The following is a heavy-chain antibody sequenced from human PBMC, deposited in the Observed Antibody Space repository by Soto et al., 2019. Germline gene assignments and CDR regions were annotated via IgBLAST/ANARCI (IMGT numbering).Heavy chain of an antibody. J-gene: IGHJ4*02. CDR1: GFTFSSYA. CDR2: ISGSGGST. Sequence: EVQLLESGGGLVQPGGSLRLSCAASGFTFSSYAMSWVRQAPGKGLEWVSAISGSGGSTYYADSVKGRFTISSDNSKTTLYLQRNSLRAEDTAVYYCAKDSHPTAPPAHSDWGQGTLVTVSS. CDR3: AKDSHPTAPPAHSD. V-gene: IGHV3-23*01. D-gene: IGHD3-10*01.